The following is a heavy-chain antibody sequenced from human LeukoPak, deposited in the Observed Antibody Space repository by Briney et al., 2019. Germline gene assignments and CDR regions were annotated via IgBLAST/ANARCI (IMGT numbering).Heavy chain of an antibody. V-gene: IGHV3-48*01. CDR1: GFTFSDYS. CDR2: IGIDSGNT. Sequence: PGGSLRLSCAPSGFTFSDYSMNWVRQAPGKGLEWISYIGIDSGNTNYADSVKGRFTISGNKAKNSLYLQMNSLRVEDTAVYYCARDYKYAFDNWGQGTLVTVSS. D-gene: IGHD5-24*01. J-gene: IGHJ4*02. CDR3: ARDYKYAFDN.